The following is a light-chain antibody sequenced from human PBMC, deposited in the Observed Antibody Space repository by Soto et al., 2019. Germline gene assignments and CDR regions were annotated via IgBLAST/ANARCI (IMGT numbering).Light chain of an antibody. CDR3: QQSYSTPLT. Sequence: DIQMTQSPSSLSASVGDRVTITCRASQSITSYLHWYQQKPGKAPKLLIYAASSLQSGVPSRFSGSGSGTDITLTTSSLQPEDFATYYCQQSYSTPLTFGVGTKVEIK. CDR1: QSITSY. J-gene: IGKJ4*01. CDR2: AAS. V-gene: IGKV1-39*01.